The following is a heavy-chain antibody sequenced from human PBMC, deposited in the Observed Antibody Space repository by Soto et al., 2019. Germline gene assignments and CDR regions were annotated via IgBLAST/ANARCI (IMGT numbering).Heavy chain of an antibody. Sequence: GGSLRLSCAASGFTFSSYSMSWVRRAPGKGLEWVAYISSSASTVYYAGSVKGRFTISRDNAKNSLYLQMDSLRAEDTAVYYCARGWSCTGGACYFEYWGQGTLVTVSS. CDR3: ARGWSCTGGACYFEY. V-gene: IGHV3-48*01. J-gene: IGHJ4*02. CDR2: ISSSASTV. D-gene: IGHD2-8*02. CDR1: GFTFSSYS.